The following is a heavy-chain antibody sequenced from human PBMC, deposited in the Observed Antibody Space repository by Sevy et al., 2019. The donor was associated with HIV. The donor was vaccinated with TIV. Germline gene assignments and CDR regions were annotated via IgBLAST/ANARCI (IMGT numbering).Heavy chain of an antibody. CDR1: GYTFTSYA. CDR2: INAGNGNT. Sequence: ASVKVSCKASGYTFTSYAIHWVRQAPGQRLEWMGWINAGNGNTKYSQKFQGRVTITRDTSASTAYMELSSLRSEDTAVYYCARGTMVRGVIIGSYNWFDPWGQGTLVTVSS. CDR3: ARGTMVRGVIIGSYNWFDP. V-gene: IGHV1-3*01. D-gene: IGHD3-10*01. J-gene: IGHJ5*02.